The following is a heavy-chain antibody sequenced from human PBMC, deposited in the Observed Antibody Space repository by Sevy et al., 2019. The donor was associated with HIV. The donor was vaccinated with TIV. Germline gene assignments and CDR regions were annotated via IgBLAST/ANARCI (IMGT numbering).Heavy chain of an antibody. CDR2: ISGSGGST. D-gene: IGHD1-26*01. CDR3: AKAPYSGSYYYFDY. CDR1: GFTFSSYA. V-gene: IGHV3-23*01. Sequence: GGSLRLSCAASGFTFSSYAMSWVRQAPGKGPEWVSAISGSGGSTYYADSVKGRFTISRDNSKNTLYLQMNSLRAEDTAVYYCAKAPYSGSYYYFDYWGQGTLVTVSS. J-gene: IGHJ4*02.